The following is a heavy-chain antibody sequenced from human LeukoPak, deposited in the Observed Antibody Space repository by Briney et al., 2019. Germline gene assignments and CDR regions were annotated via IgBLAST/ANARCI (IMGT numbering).Heavy chain of an antibody. J-gene: IGHJ4*02. CDR2: IRYDGSSK. D-gene: IGHD1-26*01. Sequence: PGGSLRLSCEASGFTFSSYGMHWVRQAPGKGLEWVAFIRYDGSSKYYADSVKGRFTISRDNSKNTLYLQMNSLRAEDTAVYHCAKDAYSGSYSEGFDYWGQGTLVTVSS. CDR3: AKDAYSGSYSEGFDY. V-gene: IGHV3-30*02. CDR1: GFTFSSYG.